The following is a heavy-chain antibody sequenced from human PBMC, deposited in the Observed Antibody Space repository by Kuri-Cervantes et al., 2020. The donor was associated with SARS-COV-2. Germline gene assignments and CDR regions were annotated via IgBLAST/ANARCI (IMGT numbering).Heavy chain of an antibody. D-gene: IGHD6-13*01. J-gene: IGHJ6*03. V-gene: IGHV3-30*04. Sequence: SMRLSCAASRFTFSSYAMHWVRQAPGKGREWVAVISYEGSNKYYADSVKGRFTISRDNSKNTLYLQMNSLRAEDTAVYYRARGVGSWYYYSYMDVWGKGTTVTVSS. CDR2: ISYEGSNK. CDR1: RFTFSSYA. CDR3: ARGVGSWYYYSYMDV.